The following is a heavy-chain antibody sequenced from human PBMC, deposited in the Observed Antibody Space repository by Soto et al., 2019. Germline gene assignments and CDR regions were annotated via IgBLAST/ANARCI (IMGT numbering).Heavy chain of an antibody. CDR2: IFYRGST. Sequence: SETLSLTCTVSGDSISSGSYFWSWIRQPPGKGLEWIGYIFYRGSTNHNPSLTGRVTFSVDTSKNQFSLRLRSVTAADTAVYYCARGLAGYGMDVWGQGTTVTVSS. J-gene: IGHJ6*02. CDR3: ARGLAGYGMDV. D-gene: IGHD4-17*01. V-gene: IGHV4-61*01. CDR1: GDSISSGSYF.